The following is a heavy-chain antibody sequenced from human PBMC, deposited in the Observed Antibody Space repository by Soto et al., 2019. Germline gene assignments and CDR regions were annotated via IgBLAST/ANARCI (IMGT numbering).Heavy chain of an antibody. V-gene: IGHV3-23*01. CDR2: ISGSGGST. J-gene: IGHJ4*02. Sequence: GGSLRLSCAASGFTFSSYAMSWVRQAPGKGLEWVSAISGSGGSTYYADSVKGRFTISRDNSKNTLYLLMNSLRAEDTAVYYCAAHDYGDPASYWGQGTLVTVSS. D-gene: IGHD4-17*01. CDR3: AAHDYGDPASY. CDR1: GFTFSSYA.